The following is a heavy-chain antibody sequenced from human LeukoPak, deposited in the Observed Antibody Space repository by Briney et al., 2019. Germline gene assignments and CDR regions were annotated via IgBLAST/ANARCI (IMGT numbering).Heavy chain of an antibody. Sequence: PSETLSLTCTVSGGFISSYYWSWIRQPPGKGLEWIGYIYYSGSTNYNPSLKSRVTISVDTSKNQFSLKLSSVTAADTAVYYCARARPLYCSGGSCDWFDPWGQGTLVTVSS. CDR1: GGFISSYY. V-gene: IGHV4-59*01. CDR3: ARARPLYCSGGSCDWFDP. J-gene: IGHJ5*02. CDR2: IYYSGST. D-gene: IGHD2-15*01.